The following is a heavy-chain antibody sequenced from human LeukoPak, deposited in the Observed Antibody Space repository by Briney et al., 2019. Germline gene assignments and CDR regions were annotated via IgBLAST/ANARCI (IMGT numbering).Heavy chain of an antibody. CDR2: IYYSGST. V-gene: IGHV4-39*07. CDR3: ASSYYYYMDV. J-gene: IGHJ6*03. Sequence: RASETLSLTCTVSGGSISSSSYYWGWIRQPPGKGLEWIGSIYYSGSTYYNPSLKSRVTISVDTSKNQFSLKLSSVTAADTAVYYCASSYYYYMDVWGKGTTVTVSS. CDR1: GGSISSSSYY.